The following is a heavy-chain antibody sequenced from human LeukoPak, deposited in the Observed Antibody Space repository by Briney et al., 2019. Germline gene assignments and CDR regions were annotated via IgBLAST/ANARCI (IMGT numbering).Heavy chain of an antibody. J-gene: IGHJ4*02. CDR1: GFTFSSYA. V-gene: IGHV3-30-3*01. CDR2: ISYDGSNK. Sequence: PGGSLRLSCAASGFTFSSYAMHWVRQAPGKGLEWVAVISYDGSNKYYADSVKGRFTISRDNSKNTLYLQMNSLRAEDTAVYYCARVSCSSTSCLYFDYWGQGTLVTVSS. CDR3: ARVSCSSTSCLYFDY. D-gene: IGHD2-2*01.